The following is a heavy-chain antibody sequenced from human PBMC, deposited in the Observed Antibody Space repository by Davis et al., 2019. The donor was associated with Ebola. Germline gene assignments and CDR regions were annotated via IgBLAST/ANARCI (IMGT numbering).Heavy chain of an antibody. CDR1: GGSIGILS. Sequence: MPSQTLSPTCILSGGSIGILSSGWVRQPPGKVLEWIGFISFIGSTTYNPSLKSRVTLSVDPSKNQFSLRLTSVTDANTAVYYCARRLTYYYDSSGYYTSYYFDYWGQGTLVTVSS. CDR2: ISFIGST. V-gene: IGHV4-59*11. CDR3: ARRLTYYYDSSGYYTSYYFDY. D-gene: IGHD3-22*01. J-gene: IGHJ4*02.